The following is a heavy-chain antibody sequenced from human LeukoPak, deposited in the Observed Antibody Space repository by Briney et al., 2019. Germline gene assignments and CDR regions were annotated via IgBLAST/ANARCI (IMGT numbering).Heavy chain of an antibody. J-gene: IGHJ5*02. Sequence: GGPLSLSCAASGFTFSSYSMNWVRQAPGKGLEWVSYISSSCSTIYYADSVKGRFTISRDNAKNSLYLQMNSLRAEDTAVYYCGVLYYRNNWFDPWGQGTLVTVSS. D-gene: IGHD3-10*01. CDR1: GFTFSSYS. CDR2: ISSSCSTI. V-gene: IGHV3-48*01. CDR3: GVLYYRNNWFDP.